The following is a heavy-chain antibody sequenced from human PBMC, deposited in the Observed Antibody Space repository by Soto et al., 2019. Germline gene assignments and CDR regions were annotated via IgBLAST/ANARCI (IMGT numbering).Heavy chain of an antibody. CDR1: GYTFSTYD. CDR3: AGGAYSSSWEFDN. CDR2: GQPNSGDS. V-gene: IGHV1-8*01. Sequence: QVQLVQSGAEVKKPGASVKVSCKTSGYTFSTYDINWVRQAAGQGLKWMGWGQPNSGDSGYSKKFQGRVTMTRNTSSSTAYMELSSLRLEDTALYYCAGGAYSSSWEFDNWGQGTLVTVSP. D-gene: IGHD3-22*01. J-gene: IGHJ4*02.